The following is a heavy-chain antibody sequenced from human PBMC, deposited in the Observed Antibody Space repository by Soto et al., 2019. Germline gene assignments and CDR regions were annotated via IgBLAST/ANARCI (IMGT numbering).Heavy chain of an antibody. CDR2: ISHGGRA. Sequence: SETLSLTCGVSGFSIQTSYFWGWIRQPPGKGLEWIGLISHGGRAISHPSFASRATISLDTTNNAFSLTLNSMTAADTAVYYCARYRREAVAGYTLDNWGQGILVTVSS. CDR1: GFSIQTSYF. V-gene: IGHV4-38-2*01. CDR3: ARYRREAVAGYTLDN. D-gene: IGHD6-13*01. J-gene: IGHJ4*02.